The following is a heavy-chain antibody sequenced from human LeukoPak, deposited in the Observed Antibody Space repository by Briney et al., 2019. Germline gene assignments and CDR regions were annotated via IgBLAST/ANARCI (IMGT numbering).Heavy chain of an antibody. J-gene: IGHJ4*02. D-gene: IGHD2-15*01. Sequence: PSETLSLTCAVYGGSFGGYYWSWIRQPPGKGLEWIGEINHSGSTNYNPSLKSRVTISVDTSKNQFSLKLSSVTAADTAVYYCARGVYCSGGSCYEDYWGQGTLVTVSS. CDR3: ARGVYCSGGSCYEDY. CDR2: INHSGST. CDR1: GGSFGGYY. V-gene: IGHV4-34*01.